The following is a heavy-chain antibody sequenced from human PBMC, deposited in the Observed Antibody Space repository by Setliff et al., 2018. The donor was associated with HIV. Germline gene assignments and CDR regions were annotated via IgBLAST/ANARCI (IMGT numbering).Heavy chain of an antibody. CDR3: ARGESSTWDLAEHFQH. CDR1: GVPVSSGGYY. CDR2: VHHTGTT. D-gene: IGHD2-2*01. Sequence: PSETLSLTCTVSGVPVSSGGYYWSWIRQHPGKGLEWIGDVHHTGTTYLNPSLKSRITISVDTSKNQFTLKLGFVTAADTAVYHCARGESSTWDLAEHFQHWGHGTLVTVSS. V-gene: IGHV4-31*03. J-gene: IGHJ1*01.